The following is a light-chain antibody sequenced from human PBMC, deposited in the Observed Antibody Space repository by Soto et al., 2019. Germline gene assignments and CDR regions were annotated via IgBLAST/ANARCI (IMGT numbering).Light chain of an antibody. V-gene: IGLV1-40*01. CDR1: RSNIGSRYD. CDR3: QSYDSSLKASV. Sequence: QSVLTQPPSVSGAPGQRVTMSCTGNRSNIGSRYDVHWYQQHPGKAPKLLIYENNNRPSGVPNRFSGSKSGTSASLAITGLQAEDEAHYYCQSYDSSLKASVFGGGTKLTVL. CDR2: ENN. J-gene: IGLJ2*01.